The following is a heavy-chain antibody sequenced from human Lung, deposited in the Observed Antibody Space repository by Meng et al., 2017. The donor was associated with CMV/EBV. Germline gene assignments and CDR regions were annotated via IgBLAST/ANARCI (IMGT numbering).Heavy chain of an antibody. CDR2: ISGSGGST. D-gene: IGHD6-6*01. CDR1: GFTFSSYA. Sequence: GGSXRLXCAASGFTFSSYAMSWVRQAPGKGLEWVSAISGSGGSTYYADSVKGRFTISRDNSKNTLYLQMNSLRAEDTAVYYCAKAYSSSSVGTNRGFDYGXQGTXVTVSS. CDR3: AKAYSSSSVGTNRGFDY. V-gene: IGHV3-23*01. J-gene: IGHJ4*02.